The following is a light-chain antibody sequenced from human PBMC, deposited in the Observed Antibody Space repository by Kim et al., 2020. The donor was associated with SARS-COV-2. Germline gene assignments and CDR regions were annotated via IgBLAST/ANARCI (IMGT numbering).Light chain of an antibody. CDR2: GAS. J-gene: IGKJ1*01. Sequence: EIVMTQSPPTLSVSPGERATLSCRASQSVSSNLVWYQQKTGQAPRLLIYGASTRATGVPARFSGSGSGTEFTLTISSLQSEDFAVYYCQQYNNFRTFGQGTKVDIK. CDR3: QQYNNFRT. V-gene: IGKV3-15*01. CDR1: QSVSSN.